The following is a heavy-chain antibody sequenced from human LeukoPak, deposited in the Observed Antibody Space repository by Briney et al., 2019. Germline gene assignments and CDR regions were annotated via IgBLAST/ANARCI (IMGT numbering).Heavy chain of an antibody. D-gene: IGHD2/OR15-2a*01. CDR2: IYPGDSDT. CDR1: GYRFTSHW. V-gene: IGHV5-51*01. Sequence: GESLKISCKGSGYRFTSHWIGWVRQMPGKGLEWMGVIYPGDSDTRYSPSFKGQVTISADKSIKTGYLQWRSLKASDSAVYYCGRPVDSTAQFQHWGQGTLVTVSS. CDR3: GRPVDSTAQFQH. J-gene: IGHJ1*01.